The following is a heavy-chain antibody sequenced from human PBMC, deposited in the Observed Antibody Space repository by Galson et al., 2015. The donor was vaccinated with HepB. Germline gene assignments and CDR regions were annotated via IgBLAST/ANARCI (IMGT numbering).Heavy chain of an antibody. CDR3: ARGYCSSTSCYDWFDP. D-gene: IGHD2-2*01. CDR2: INPNSGGT. V-gene: IGHV1-2*02. J-gene: IGHJ5*02. CDR1: GYTFTGYY. Sequence: SVKVSCKASGYTFTGYYMHWVRQAPGQGLEWMGWINPNSGGTNYAQKFQGRVTMTRDTSISTAYMELSRLRSDDTAVYYCARGYCSSTSCYDWFDPWGQGTLVTVSS.